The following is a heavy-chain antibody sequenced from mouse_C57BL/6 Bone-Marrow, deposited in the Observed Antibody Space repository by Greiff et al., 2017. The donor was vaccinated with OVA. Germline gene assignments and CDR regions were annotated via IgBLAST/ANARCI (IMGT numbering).Heavy chain of an antibody. CDR2: IFPGSGST. D-gene: IGHD1-1*01. J-gene: IGHJ1*03. Sequence: VKLVESGPELVKPGASVKISCKASGYTFTDYYINWVKQRPGQGLEWIGWIFPGSGSTYYNEKFKGKATLTVDKSSSTAYMLLGSLTSEDSAVYFCARHYYGSSYGYFDVWGTGTTVTVSS. CDR1: GYTFTDYY. V-gene: IGHV1-75*01. CDR3: ARHYYGSSYGYFDV.